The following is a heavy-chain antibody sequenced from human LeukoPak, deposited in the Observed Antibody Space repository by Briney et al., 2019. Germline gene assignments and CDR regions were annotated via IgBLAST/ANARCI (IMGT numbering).Heavy chain of an antibody. D-gene: IGHD3-16*01. CDR2: ISYDGSNK. J-gene: IGHJ3*02. CDR1: EFTFSSYS. CDR3: AKDHYDYVSRDAFDI. V-gene: IGHV3-30*18. Sequence: GGSLRLSCAASEFTFSSYSMNWVRQAPGKGLEWVAVISYDGSNKYYADSVKGRFTTSRDNSKNTLYLQMNSLRAEDTAVYYCAKDHYDYVSRDAFDIWGQGTMVTVSS.